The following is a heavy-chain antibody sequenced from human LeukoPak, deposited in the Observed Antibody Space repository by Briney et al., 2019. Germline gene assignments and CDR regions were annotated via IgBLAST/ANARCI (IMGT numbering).Heavy chain of an antibody. V-gene: IGHV1-3*01. D-gene: IGHD5-12*01. CDR2: INAASDDT. J-gene: IGHJ4*02. CDR1: GYTFINYA. CDR3: ARPNSGFVN. Sequence: ASVTVSCTASGYTFINYAIHWVRQAPGQGLEWMGRINAASDDTKYSQKFQGRVTITRDTSANTAYMELNSLTSEDTAVYYCARPNSGFVNWGQGTLVTVSS.